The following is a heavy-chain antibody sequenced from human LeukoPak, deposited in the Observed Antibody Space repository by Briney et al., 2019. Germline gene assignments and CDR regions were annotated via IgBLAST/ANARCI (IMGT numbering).Heavy chain of an antibody. V-gene: IGHV5-51*01. CDR3: ARHPRYWGLPYFDY. CDR2: IYPGDSDT. J-gene: IGHJ4*02. Sequence: GESLKISCKGSGYRFTTYWIGWVRQRPGKGLEWIGIIYPGDSDTRYSPSFQGQVTISADKSINTAYLQWSSLKASDTAMYYCARHPRYWGLPYFDYWGEGTLVTVSS. CDR1: GYRFTTYW. D-gene: IGHD7-27*01.